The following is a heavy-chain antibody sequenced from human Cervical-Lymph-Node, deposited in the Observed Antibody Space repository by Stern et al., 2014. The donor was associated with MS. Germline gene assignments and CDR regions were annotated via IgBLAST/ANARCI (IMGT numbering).Heavy chain of an antibody. V-gene: IGHV1-18*01. Sequence: VQLVESGDEVKRPGASVKVSCKASGYTFTNYAISWVRQAPGQGLEWMGWIGTNIGNTNYAQRFQGRVTLATDKSTNTVYMELSSLRSDDTAMYYCRAGADAFDVWGQGTMVTVSS. D-gene: IGHD6-13*01. CDR3: RAGADAFDV. J-gene: IGHJ3*01. CDR2: IGTNIGNT. CDR1: GYTFTNYA.